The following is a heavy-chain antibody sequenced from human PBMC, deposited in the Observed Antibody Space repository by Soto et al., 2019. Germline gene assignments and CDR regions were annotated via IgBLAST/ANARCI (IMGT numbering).Heavy chain of an antibody. CDR2: TSNSGST. V-gene: IGHV4-31*03. Sequence: QVQLQESGPRLVKPSQTLSLTCSVSGGSITSSGYYWSWIRQHPGEGLEWIGFTSNSGSTSYNPSLKSRVTISVDTSSNHFCLNLKSVTAADTAVNYCARGGGSTKVDYWGQGTLVTVSP. CDR3: ARGGGSTKVDY. D-gene: IGHD2-2*01. J-gene: IGHJ4*02. CDR1: GGSITSSGYY.